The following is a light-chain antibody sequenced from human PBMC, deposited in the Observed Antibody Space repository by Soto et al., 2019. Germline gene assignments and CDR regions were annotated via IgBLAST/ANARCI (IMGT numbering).Light chain of an antibody. CDR2: GAS. CDR1: QGIGTW. Sequence: DIQMTQSPSSVSASVGDRVTITCRASQGIGTWLAWYQQKPGKAPKYLIYGASSLHRGVPSRFSGSGSGTDITVTISSLRPEDFATSYCQQANHFPLTFGGGTTVEIK. CDR3: QQANHFPLT. V-gene: IGKV1-12*01. J-gene: IGKJ4*01.